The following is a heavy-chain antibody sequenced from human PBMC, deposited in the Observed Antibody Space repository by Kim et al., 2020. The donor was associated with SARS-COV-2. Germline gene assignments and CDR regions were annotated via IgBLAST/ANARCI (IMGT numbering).Heavy chain of an antibody. CDR2: IYYSGST. V-gene: IGHV4-61*01. Sequence: SETLSLTCTVSGGSVSSGSYYWSWIRQPPGKGLEWIGYIYYSGSTNYNPSLKSRVTISVDTSKNQFSLKLSSVTAADTAVYYCARVSPIPTYYYDSSGSLFDYWGQGTLVTVSS. CDR3: ARVSPIPTYYYDSSGSLFDY. J-gene: IGHJ4*02. CDR1: GGSVSSGSYY. D-gene: IGHD3-22*01.